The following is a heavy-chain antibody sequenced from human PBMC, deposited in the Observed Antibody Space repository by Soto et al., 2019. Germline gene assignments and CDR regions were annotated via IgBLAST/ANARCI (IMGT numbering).Heavy chain of an antibody. CDR1: GGSISSSNW. D-gene: IGHD2-15*01. Sequence: QVQLQESGPGLVKPSGTLSLTCAVSGGSISSSNWWSWVRRPPGKGLEWIGEIYHSGSTNYNPSLKSRVTISVDKSKDQFSLKLSSVTAADTAVYYCARDIVVVVAATAMDVWGQGATVTVSS. J-gene: IGHJ6*02. CDR2: IYHSGST. V-gene: IGHV4-4*02. CDR3: ARDIVVVVAATAMDV.